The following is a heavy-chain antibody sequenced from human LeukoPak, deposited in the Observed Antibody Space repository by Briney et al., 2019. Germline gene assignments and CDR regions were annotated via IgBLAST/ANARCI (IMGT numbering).Heavy chain of an antibody. D-gene: IGHD7-27*01. CDR1: GGSVSDYY. CDR3: ASRKLGNDY. Sequence: SETLSLTCTISGGSVSDYYWSWIRQSPGKGLEWIGYIYHTGSTSYSPSLKGRVTISADTSQNQFSLKLSSVTAADTAVYYCASRKLGNDYWGQGTLVTVSS. V-gene: IGHV4-59*02. J-gene: IGHJ4*02. CDR2: IYHTGST.